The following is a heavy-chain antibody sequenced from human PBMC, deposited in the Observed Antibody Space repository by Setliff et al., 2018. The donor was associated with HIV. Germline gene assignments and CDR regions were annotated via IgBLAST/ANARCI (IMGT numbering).Heavy chain of an antibody. Sequence: PSETLSLTCTVSGDSISSSSYYWGWIRQPPGKGLEWIGSIYYSYSTYYNPSLKSRVTISLDTSKTQLSLKLSSVTAADTAVYYCASRGDSGWYYRSGFDPWGQGTLVTVS. CDR3: ASRGDSGWYYRSGFDP. D-gene: IGHD6-19*01. CDR1: GDSISSSSYY. CDR2: IYYSYST. J-gene: IGHJ5*02. V-gene: IGHV4-39*01.